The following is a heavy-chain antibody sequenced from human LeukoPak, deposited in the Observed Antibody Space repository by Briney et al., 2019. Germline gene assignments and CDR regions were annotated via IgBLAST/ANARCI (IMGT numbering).Heavy chain of an antibody. J-gene: IGHJ4*02. CDR3: AKSRPIDLQPLRQGYYFDY. D-gene: IGHD3/OR15-3a*01. Sequence: GGSLRLSCAASGFTFSSYAMSWVRQAPGQGLEWVSAISGSGGSTYYADSVKGRFTTSRDNSKNTLYLQMNSLRAEDTAVYYCAKSRPIDLQPLRQGYYFDYWGQGTLVTVSS. CDR1: GFTFSSYA. CDR2: ISGSGGST. V-gene: IGHV3-23*01.